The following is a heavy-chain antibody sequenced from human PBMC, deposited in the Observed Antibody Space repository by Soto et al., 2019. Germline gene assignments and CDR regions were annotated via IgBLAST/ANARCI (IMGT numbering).Heavy chain of an antibody. D-gene: IGHD3-22*01. CDR1: GGSISSNNW. Sequence: SETLSLTCAISGGSISSNNWWTWVRQSPGKGLEWIGEIHHSESTNYNPSLNSRATISVDKSKNQFSLKLTSVTAADTADYYCARTFYYDSTGYYNMDVWGQGTTVT. J-gene: IGHJ6*02. V-gene: IGHV4-4*02. CDR2: IHHSEST. CDR3: ARTFYYDSTGYYNMDV.